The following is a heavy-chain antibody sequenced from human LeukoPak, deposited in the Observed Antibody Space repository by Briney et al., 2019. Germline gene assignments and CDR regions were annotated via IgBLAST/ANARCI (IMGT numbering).Heavy chain of an antibody. V-gene: IGHV3-7*01. CDR3: TNGDGFYY. J-gene: IGHJ4*02. Sequence: GGSLRLSCATSGFTFSTYWMSWVRPAPGKVLEWVANIKQDGSETYYADSVKGRFTIFRDNAKNSLYLQMDSLRGEDTAVYYCTNGDGFYYWGQGTLVIVSS. CDR2: IKQDGSET. CDR1: GFTFSTYW. D-gene: IGHD5-24*01.